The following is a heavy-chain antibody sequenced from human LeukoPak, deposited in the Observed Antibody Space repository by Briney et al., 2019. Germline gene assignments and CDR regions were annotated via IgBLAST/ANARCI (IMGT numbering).Heavy chain of an antibody. CDR1: GDSIISNIYW. Sequence: PSETLSLTCTVSGDSIISNIYWWDWVRLPPGKGLEWIGATFYTGRTFYSPSLKSRVTIYVDTSKNQFSLDLRSATAADTAVYYCARRRHNFDFYDVWGQGTRVTVSS. CDR3: ARRRHNFDFYDV. D-gene: IGHD3/OR15-3a*01. V-gene: IGHV4-39*01. CDR2: TFYTGRT. J-gene: IGHJ3*01.